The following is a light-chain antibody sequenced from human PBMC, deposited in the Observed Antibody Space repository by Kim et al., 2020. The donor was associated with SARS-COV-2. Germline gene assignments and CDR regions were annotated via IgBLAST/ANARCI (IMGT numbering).Light chain of an antibody. V-gene: IGLV3-1*01. J-gene: IGLJ2*01. Sequence: SETPRQAAIITCSGDKLGDKYACWYQQKPGQTPVLVIYQDSKRPSGIPERFSGSNSGNTATLTISGTQAMDEADYYCQAWDSSTVVFGGGTQLTVL. CDR1: KLGDKY. CDR2: QDS. CDR3: QAWDSSTVV.